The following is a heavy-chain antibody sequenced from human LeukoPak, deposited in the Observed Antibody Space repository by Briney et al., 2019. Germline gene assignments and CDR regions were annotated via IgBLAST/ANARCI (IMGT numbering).Heavy chain of an antibody. D-gene: IGHD2-8*01. CDR3: AGAYGPGDAFDI. Sequence: SETLSLTCTVSGGSISSYYWSWIRQPPGKGLEWIGYIYYSGSTNYNPSLKSRVTISVDTSKNQFSLKLSSVTAADTAVYYCAGAYGPGDAFDIWGQGTMVTVSS. V-gene: IGHV4-59*01. CDR2: IYYSGST. J-gene: IGHJ3*02. CDR1: GGSISSYY.